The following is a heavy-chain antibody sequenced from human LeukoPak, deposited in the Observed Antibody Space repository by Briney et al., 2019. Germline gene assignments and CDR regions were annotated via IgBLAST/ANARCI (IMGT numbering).Heavy chain of an antibody. CDR3: ARDPYGSGSYTY. Sequence: GGSLRLSCAASGFTFSSYAMSWVRQAPGKGLEWVSAISGSGGSTYYADSVKGRFTISRDNSKNTLYLQMNSLRAEDTAVYYCARDPYGSGSYTYWGQGTLVTVSS. J-gene: IGHJ4*02. V-gene: IGHV3-23*01. CDR1: GFTFSSYA. CDR2: ISGSGGST. D-gene: IGHD3-10*01.